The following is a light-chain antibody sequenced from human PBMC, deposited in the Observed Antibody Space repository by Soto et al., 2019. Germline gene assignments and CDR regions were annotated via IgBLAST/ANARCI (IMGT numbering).Light chain of an antibody. V-gene: IGKV3-20*01. CDR2: DAS. CDR1: QNISTNY. CDR3: QQYATSSFT. J-gene: IGKJ3*01. Sequence: EIVLTQSPGTLSLSPGDRATLSCRAGQNISTNYLAWYQQKPGQPPRLLIYDASSRATGVPDRFSGGGSGTDFTLTVNRVEPEDFAMYYCQQYATSSFTFCPGTKVDIK.